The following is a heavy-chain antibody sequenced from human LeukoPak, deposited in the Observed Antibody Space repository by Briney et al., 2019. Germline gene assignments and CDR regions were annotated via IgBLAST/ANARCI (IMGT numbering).Heavy chain of an antibody. CDR2: IYPGDSDT. J-gene: IGHJ4*02. CDR1: GYSFTSYW. V-gene: IGHV5-51*01. D-gene: IGHD6-25*01. Sequence: GESLNISCKGSGYSFTSYWIGWVRQMPGKGLEWMGIIYPGDSDTRNSPSFQGQVTISADKSISTAYLQWSSLKASDTAMYYCARHGAYSSGLGIPYYFDYWGQGTLVTVSS. CDR3: ARHGAYSSGLGIPYYFDY.